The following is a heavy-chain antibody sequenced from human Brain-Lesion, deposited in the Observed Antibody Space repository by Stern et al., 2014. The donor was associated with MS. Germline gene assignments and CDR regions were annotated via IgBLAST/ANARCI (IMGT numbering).Heavy chain of an antibody. Sequence: QVQLQESGPGLVKPSQTLSLTCNVSGGSISSGSDYWSWLRQPVGKGLQWIGRIHPSGSAYYTPSLKRRVTKSTDKSKDQVSLELTSATAADTAIYYCASGYRIFDYWGQGILVTVSS. CDR2: IHPSGSA. J-gene: IGHJ4*02. CDR1: GGSISSGSDY. V-gene: IGHV4-61*02. CDR3: ASGYRIFDY. D-gene: IGHD5-18*01.